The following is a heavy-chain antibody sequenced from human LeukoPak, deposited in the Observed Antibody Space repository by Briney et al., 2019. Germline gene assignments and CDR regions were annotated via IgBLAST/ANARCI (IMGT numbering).Heavy chain of an antibody. D-gene: IGHD1-1*01. V-gene: IGHV3-48*01. CDR1: GFPLSSYS. Sequence: GGSLRLSCTASGFPLSSYSINWVRQAPGKGLEWISYISSSSSNIYYLDSVQGRLTVSRYNERNSLFLQIDSPRAEDTAVYYCVRVKGTYFDYWGQGSLVTVSS. CDR2: ISSSSSNI. J-gene: IGHJ4*02. CDR3: VRVKGTYFDY.